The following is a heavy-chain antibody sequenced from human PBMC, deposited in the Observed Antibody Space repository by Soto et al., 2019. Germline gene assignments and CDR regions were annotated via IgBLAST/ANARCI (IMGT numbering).Heavy chain of an antibody. V-gene: IGHV2-70*13. CDR2: IERDDDDK. J-gene: IGHJ6*02. Sequence: SGPTLVNPTETLTVTCTFSGFSLTSPGMCVSWIRQSPGEALEWLALIERDDDDKYYSTSLKTRLTISKDTRKNQVVLTMANMDPADTATYYCARSIRGPRRFNGMDVWGQGTTVTVSS. CDR3: ARSIRGPRRFNGMDV. D-gene: IGHD1-20*01. CDR1: GFSLTSPGMC.